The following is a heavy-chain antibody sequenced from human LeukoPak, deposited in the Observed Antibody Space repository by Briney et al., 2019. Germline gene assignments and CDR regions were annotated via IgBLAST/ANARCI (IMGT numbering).Heavy chain of an antibody. V-gene: IGHV4-30-4*01. CDR2: IYYSGST. CDR1: GGSIISGDYY. Sequence: SETLSLTCTVSGGSIISGDYYWSWIRQPPGKGLEWIGYIYYSGSTYYNPSLKSRVTISVDTSKNQFSLKLSSVTAADTAVYYCARRGYCSSTSCMKFDPRGQGTLVTVSS. CDR3: ARRGYCSSTSCMKFDP. D-gene: IGHD2-2*01. J-gene: IGHJ5*02.